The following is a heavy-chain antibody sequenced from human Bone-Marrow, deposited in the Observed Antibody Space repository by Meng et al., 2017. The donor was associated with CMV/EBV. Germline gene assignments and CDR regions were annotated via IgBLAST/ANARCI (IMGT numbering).Heavy chain of an antibody. CDR2: INHSGST. CDR3: GIWRNSYFDV. CDR1: GGSISSGGYY. V-gene: IGHV4-61*08. Sequence: SETLSLTCTVSGGSISSGGYYWSWIRQPPGKGLEWIGEINHSGSTNYNPSLKSRVTISVDTSKNQFSLKLRSVTAADTAVYYCGIWRNSYFDVWGRGTVVTVSS. J-gene: IGHJ2*01. D-gene: IGHD3-3*01.